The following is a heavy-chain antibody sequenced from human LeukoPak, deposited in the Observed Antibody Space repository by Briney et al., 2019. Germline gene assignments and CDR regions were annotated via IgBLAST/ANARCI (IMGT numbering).Heavy chain of an antibody. CDR3: ARAYHSSWYLNWFDP. Sequence: SETLSLTCTVSGYSISSGYYWGWIRQPPGKGLEWIGSIYHSGSTYYNPSLRSRVTISVDTSNNQFSLKLSSVTAADTAVYYCARAYHSSWYLNWFDPWGQGTLVTVSS. V-gene: IGHV4-38-2*02. D-gene: IGHD6-13*01. CDR2: IYHSGST. CDR1: GYSISSGYY. J-gene: IGHJ5*02.